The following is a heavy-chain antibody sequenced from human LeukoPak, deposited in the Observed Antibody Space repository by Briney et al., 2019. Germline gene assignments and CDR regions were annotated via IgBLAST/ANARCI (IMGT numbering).Heavy chain of an antibody. CDR1: GGTFSSYA. V-gene: IGHV1-69*05. J-gene: IGHJ4*02. CDR2: IIPIFGTA. Sequence: SVKVSRKASGGTFSSYAISWVRQAPGQGLEWMGRIIPIFGTANYAQKFQGRVTITTDESTSTAYMELSSLRSEDTAVYYCARDEGIWSGYDYAPFDYWGQGTLVIVSS. CDR3: ARDEGIWSGYDYAPFDY. D-gene: IGHD3-3*01.